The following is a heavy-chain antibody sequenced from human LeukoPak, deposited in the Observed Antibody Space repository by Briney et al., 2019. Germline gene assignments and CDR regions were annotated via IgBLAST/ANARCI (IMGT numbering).Heavy chain of an antibody. CDR1: GGSISSGGYS. CDR3: ARANSGSYYEYYFDY. V-gene: IGHV4-30-2*01. CDR2: IYHSGST. Sequence: SETLSLTCAVSGGSISSGGYSWSWIRQPPGKGLGWIGYIYHSGSTYYNPSLKSRVTISVDRSKNQFSLKLSSVTAADTAVYYCARANSGSYYEYYFDYWGQGTLVTVSS. J-gene: IGHJ4*02. D-gene: IGHD1-26*01.